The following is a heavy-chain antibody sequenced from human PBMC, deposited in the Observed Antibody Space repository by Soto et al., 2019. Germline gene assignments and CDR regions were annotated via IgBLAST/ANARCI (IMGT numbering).Heavy chain of an antibody. V-gene: IGHV3-33*01. CDR3: ASWRLQGFDP. Sequence: QVQLVESGGGVVQPGRSLRLSCAASGFTFSSYGMHWVRQAPGKGLEWVAVIWYDGSNKYYADSVKGRFTISRDNSKNKLYLQMNSLRAEDTAVYYFASWRLQGFDPWGQGTMVTVSS. CDR2: IWYDGSNK. CDR1: GFTFSSYG. J-gene: IGHJ5*02. D-gene: IGHD4-4*01.